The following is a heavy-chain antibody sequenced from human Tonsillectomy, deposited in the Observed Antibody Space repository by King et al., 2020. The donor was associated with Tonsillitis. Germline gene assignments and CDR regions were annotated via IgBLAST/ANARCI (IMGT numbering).Heavy chain of an antibody. Sequence: QLVQSEAEVKKPGASVKVSCKASGYTFTSYGISWVRQAPGQGLEWMGWISGYNGNTNYAQKLQGRVTMTTDTSTSTAYMDLRNLRSDDTAVYYCARDIGAAAGTSPGYWGHGTLVTVSS. D-gene: IGHD6-13*01. V-gene: IGHV1-18*01. CDR1: GYTFTSYG. J-gene: IGHJ4*01. CDR3: ARDIGAAAGTSPGY. CDR2: ISGYNGNT.